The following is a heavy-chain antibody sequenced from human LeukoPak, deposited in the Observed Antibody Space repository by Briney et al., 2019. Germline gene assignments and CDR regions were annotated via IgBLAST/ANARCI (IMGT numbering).Heavy chain of an antibody. J-gene: IGHJ4*02. Sequence: GESLKISCKGSGYSFTSYWIGWVRQMPGKGLEWMGIIHPDDSDTRYSPSFQGQVTISADKSMTTAYLLWSSLKASDTAIYYCARLQSDSHSAQDHWGQGTPVTVSS. D-gene: IGHD4-11*01. V-gene: IGHV5-51*01. CDR3: ARLQSDSHSAQDH. CDR1: GYSFTSYW. CDR2: IHPDDSDT.